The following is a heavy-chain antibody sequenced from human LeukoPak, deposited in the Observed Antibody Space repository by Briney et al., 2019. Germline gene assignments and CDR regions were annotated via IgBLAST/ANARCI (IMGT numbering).Heavy chain of an antibody. Sequence: SETLSLTCVVYGGSFSGYYWSWIRQPPGKGLEWIGEINHSGSTNYNPSLKSRVTISVDTSKNQFSLKLSSVTAADTAVYYCARVSLVRGAPDYYFDYWGQGTLVTVSS. CDR3: ARVSLVRGAPDYYFDY. CDR1: GGSFSGYY. D-gene: IGHD3-10*01. CDR2: INHSGST. J-gene: IGHJ4*02. V-gene: IGHV4-34*01.